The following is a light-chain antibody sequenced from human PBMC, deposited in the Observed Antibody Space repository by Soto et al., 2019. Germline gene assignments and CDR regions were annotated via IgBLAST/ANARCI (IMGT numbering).Light chain of an antibody. Sequence: DIHMTQSPSTLSASVGDRVTITCRASQSISIWLAWYQQKPGKAPNLLIYKTSSLETGVPSRFSGSGSRKEFTLHSSSLQPHYFATYYCQHWHDYSWTFGQGTKVEVK. CDR1: QSISIW. CDR3: QHWHDYSWT. V-gene: IGKV1-5*03. CDR2: KTS. J-gene: IGKJ1*01.